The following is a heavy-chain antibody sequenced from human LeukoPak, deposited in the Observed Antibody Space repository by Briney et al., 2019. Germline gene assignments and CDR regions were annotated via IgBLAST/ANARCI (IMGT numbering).Heavy chain of an antibody. V-gene: IGHV3-30*18. CDR2: ISYDGSNK. J-gene: IGHJ4*02. Sequence: GGSLRLSCAASGFTFSSYGMHWVRQAPGKGLEWVAVISYDGSNKYYADSVKGRFTISRDNSKNTLYLQMNSLRAEDTAVYYCAKDIHYYGSGSSPLDYWGQGTLVTVSP. CDR1: GFTFSSYG. D-gene: IGHD3-10*01. CDR3: AKDIHYYGSGSSPLDY.